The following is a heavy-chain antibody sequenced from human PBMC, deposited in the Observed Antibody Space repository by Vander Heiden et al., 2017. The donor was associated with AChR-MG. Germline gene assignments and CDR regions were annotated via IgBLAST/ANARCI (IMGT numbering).Heavy chain of an antibody. CDR2: INPNSGGT. Sequence: QVQLVQSGAEVKKPGASVTVSCKASGYTFTGYYMHWVRQAPGQGLEWMGWINPNSGGTNYAQKFQGRVTMTRDTSISTAYMELSRLRSDDTAVYYCARDQSIVGATGYPDYWGQGTLVTVSS. CDR1: GYTFTGYY. D-gene: IGHD1-26*01. J-gene: IGHJ4*02. CDR3: ARDQSIVGATGYPDY. V-gene: IGHV1-2*02.